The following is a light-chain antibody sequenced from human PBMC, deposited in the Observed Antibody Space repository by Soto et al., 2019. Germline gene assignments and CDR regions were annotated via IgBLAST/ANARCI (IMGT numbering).Light chain of an antibody. CDR1: QSVSSS. CDR3: QQRSNWPVT. V-gene: IGKV3-11*01. CDR2: GAS. Sequence: EIVLTQSPATLSSSPGERATLSCRASQSVSSSLAWYQQKPGQAPRLLIYGASNRAGGIPARFSGSGSGTDFTLTISSLEPEDFAFYYCQQRSNWPVTFGQGTRLEIK. J-gene: IGKJ5*01.